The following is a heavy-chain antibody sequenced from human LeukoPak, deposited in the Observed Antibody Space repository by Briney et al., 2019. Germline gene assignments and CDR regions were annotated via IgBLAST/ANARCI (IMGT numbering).Heavy chain of an antibody. J-gene: IGHJ4*02. CDR2: IYPGDSDT. V-gene: IGHV5-51*01. CDR1: GYSFTSYW. D-gene: IGHD3-9*01. Sequence: GESLKISCKGSGYSFTSYWIGWGRQMPGKGLEWMGIIYPGDSDTRYSPSFQGQVTISADKSISTAYLQWSSLKASDTAMYYCARLDYDILTGYYSPLDYWGQGTLVTVSS. CDR3: ARLDYDILTGYYSPLDY.